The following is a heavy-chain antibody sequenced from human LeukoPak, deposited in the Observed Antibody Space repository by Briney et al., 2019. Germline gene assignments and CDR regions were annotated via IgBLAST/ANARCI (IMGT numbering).Heavy chain of an antibody. CDR3: ARGFYYDSSVQFDY. Sequence: GASVKVSFKASGGTFSSYAISWVRQAPGQGLEWMGRIIPILGIANYAQKFQGRVTITADKSTSTAYMELCSLRSEDTAVYYCARGFYYDSSVQFDYWGQGTLVTVSS. CDR1: GGTFSSYA. V-gene: IGHV1-69*04. D-gene: IGHD3-22*01. CDR2: IIPILGIA. J-gene: IGHJ4*02.